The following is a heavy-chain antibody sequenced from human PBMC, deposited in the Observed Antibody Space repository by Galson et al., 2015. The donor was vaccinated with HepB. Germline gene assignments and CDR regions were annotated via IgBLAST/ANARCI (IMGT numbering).Heavy chain of an antibody. V-gene: IGHV1-24*01. D-gene: IGHD3-3*01. CDR1: GYTLTELS. Sequence: SVKVSCKVSGYTLTELSMHWVRQAPGKGLEWTGGFDPEDGETIYAQKFQGRVTMTEDTSTAPAYMELSSLRSEDTAVYYCATEACPRFFGVVKSNCNWFDPWGQGTLVTVSS. CDR2: FDPEDGET. CDR3: ATEACPRFFGVVKSNCNWFDP. J-gene: IGHJ5*02.